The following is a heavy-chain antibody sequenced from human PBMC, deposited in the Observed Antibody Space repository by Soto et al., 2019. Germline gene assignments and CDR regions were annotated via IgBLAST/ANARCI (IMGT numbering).Heavy chain of an antibody. V-gene: IGHV3-48*02. CDR3: AVGRGVTTRALDY. D-gene: IGHD4-17*01. Sequence: EVQLVESGGGLVQPGGSLRLSCAASGFTFSSYSMNWVRQAPGKGLEWVSYISSSSSTIYYADSVKGRFTISRDNAKNALYLQMNSLGDEETAVYYCAVGRGVTTRALDYWGQGTLVTVSS. CDR2: ISSSSSTI. CDR1: GFTFSSYS. J-gene: IGHJ4*02.